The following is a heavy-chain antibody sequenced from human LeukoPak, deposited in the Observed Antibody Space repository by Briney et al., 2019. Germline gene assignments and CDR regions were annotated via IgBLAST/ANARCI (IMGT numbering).Heavy chain of an antibody. D-gene: IGHD4-17*01. J-gene: IGHJ1*01. CDR3: ATDYYGDYSFQH. CDR2: ISSSSSTI. CDR1: GFTFSSYS. V-gene: IGHV3-48*01. Sequence: GGSLRLSCAASGFTFSSYSINWVRQAPGRGLEWVSYISSSSSTIYYADSVKGRFTISRDNAKNSLYLQMNSLRAEDTAVYYCATDYYGDYSFQHWGQGTLVIVSS.